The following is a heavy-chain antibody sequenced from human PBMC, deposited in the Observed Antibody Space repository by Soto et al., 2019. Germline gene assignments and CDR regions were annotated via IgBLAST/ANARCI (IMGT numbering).Heavy chain of an antibody. CDR3: ARDGGSHGPSYFDS. D-gene: IGHD3-16*01. J-gene: IGHJ4*02. Sequence: VQLVESGGGVVQPGRSLRLSCAASGSTFSNYGMHWVRQAPGKGPEWVAVIWYDGSNKYYGESVKGRFSISRDNSKNPLYLDINSLRTEDTAVYYCARDGGSHGPSYFDSWGQGSLVIVSS. CDR2: IWYDGSNK. V-gene: IGHV3-33*01. CDR1: GSTFSNYG.